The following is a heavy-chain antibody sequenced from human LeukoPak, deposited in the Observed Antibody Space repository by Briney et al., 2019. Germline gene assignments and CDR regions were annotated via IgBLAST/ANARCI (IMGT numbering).Heavy chain of an antibody. Sequence: SETLSLTCTVSGGSISNYYWSWIRQRPGKGLEWIGYIYNIGSTNYNPSLRSRVTISLDTSKNQFSLKLTSVTAADTAVYFCARDDYGVFDAFDVWGQGTVVTVSS. V-gene: IGHV4-59*08. CDR1: GGSISNYY. D-gene: IGHD3-16*01. J-gene: IGHJ3*01. CDR2: IYNIGST. CDR3: ARDDYGVFDAFDV.